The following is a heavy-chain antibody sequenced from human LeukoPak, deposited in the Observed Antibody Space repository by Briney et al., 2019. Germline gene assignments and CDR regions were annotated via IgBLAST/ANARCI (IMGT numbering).Heavy chain of an antibody. Sequence: GGSLRLSCAASAFTFSNYAMSWVRQAPGKGLEWVSVISASGDTKYYKDSVKGRFTISRDESKNTLYLQMNSLRADNTAVYYCAKNSGSNCYAGVDYWGQGTLVTVSS. CDR1: AFTFSNYA. V-gene: IGHV3-23*01. J-gene: IGHJ4*02. D-gene: IGHD2-2*01. CDR2: ISASGDTK. CDR3: AKNSGSNCYAGVDY.